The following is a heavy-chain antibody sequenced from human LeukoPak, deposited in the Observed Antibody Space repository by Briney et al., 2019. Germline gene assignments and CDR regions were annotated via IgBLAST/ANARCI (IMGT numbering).Heavy chain of an antibody. Sequence: GGSLRLSCAASGFSFSSYGMHWVRQAPGKGLEWVAVISYDGSNKYYADSVKGRFTISRDNSKNALYLQMNSLRAEDTAVYYCAKDRWVAATLVDYWGQGTLVTVSS. CDR2: ISYDGSNK. CDR3: AKDRWVAATLVDY. V-gene: IGHV3-30*18. J-gene: IGHJ4*02. CDR1: GFSFSSYG. D-gene: IGHD2-15*01.